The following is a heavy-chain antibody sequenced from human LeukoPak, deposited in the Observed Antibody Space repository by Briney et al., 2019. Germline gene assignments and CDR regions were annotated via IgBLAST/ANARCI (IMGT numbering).Heavy chain of an antibody. CDR2: IYYSGST. V-gene: IGHV4-39*01. Sequence: KPSETLSLTCTVSGGSISSSSYYWGWIRQPPGKGLEWIGSIYYSGSTYYNPSLKSRVNISVDTSKNQFSLKLSSVTAADTAVYYCARQIYCGGDCYSGFDYWGQGTLVTVSS. CDR3: ARQIYCGGDCYSGFDY. CDR1: GGSISSSSYY. D-gene: IGHD2-21*01. J-gene: IGHJ4*02.